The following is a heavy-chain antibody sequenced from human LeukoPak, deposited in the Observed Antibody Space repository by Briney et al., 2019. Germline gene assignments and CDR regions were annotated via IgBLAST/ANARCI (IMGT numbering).Heavy chain of an antibody. CDR2: IYYSGST. Sequence: PSETLSLTCTVSGGSISSSSYYWGWIRQPPGKGLEWIGSIYYSGSTYYNPSLKSRVTISVDTSKNQFSLKLSSVTAADTAVYYCARAVAGVHDYWGQGTLVTVSS. V-gene: IGHV4-39*07. J-gene: IGHJ4*02. CDR3: ARAVAGVHDY. CDR1: GGSISSSSYY. D-gene: IGHD6-19*01.